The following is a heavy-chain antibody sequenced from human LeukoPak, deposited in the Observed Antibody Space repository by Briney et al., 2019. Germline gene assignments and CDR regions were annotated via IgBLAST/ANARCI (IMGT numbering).Heavy chain of an antibody. CDR1: GFTFSRYA. V-gene: IGHV3-23*01. CDR3: AKDAVRVGSCSSTSCYSDPVDY. J-gene: IGHJ4*02. Sequence: GGSLTLSCAASGFTFSRYAMSWVRQAPGKGLEWVSALSASGGSTYYADSVKGRLTISRDNSRNTLFLQMNSLRAEDTAVYYCAKDAVRVGSCSSTSCYSDPVDYWGQGTLVTVSS. CDR2: LSASGGST. D-gene: IGHD2-2*01.